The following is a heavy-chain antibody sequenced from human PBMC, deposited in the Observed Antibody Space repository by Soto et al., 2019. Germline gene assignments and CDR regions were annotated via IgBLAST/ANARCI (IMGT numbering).Heavy chain of an antibody. CDR1: GGTFSSYA. CDR2: LIPIFRTA. V-gene: IGHV1-69*13. J-gene: IGHJ4*02. CDR3: AITSPDTALLKEDY. Sequence: ASVKVSCKASGGTFSSYAISWVRQAPGQGLEWVGGLIPIFRTASYAQRFRGRVTITADESTSTAYMDLSSLRSEDTAIYYCAITSPDTALLKEDYWGQGTLVTVSS. D-gene: IGHD5-18*01.